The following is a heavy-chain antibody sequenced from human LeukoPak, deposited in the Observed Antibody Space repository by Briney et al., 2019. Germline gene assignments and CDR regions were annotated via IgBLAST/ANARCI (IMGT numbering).Heavy chain of an antibody. CDR1: GFTYSDYA. J-gene: IGHJ5*02. D-gene: IGHD6-13*01. V-gene: IGHV3-64D*06. CDR2: ISSNGGRT. CDR3: ARELRPHSSSWPIDP. Sequence: GGSLRLSCSASGFTYSDYAMHWVRQAPGKGLEYVSAISSNGGRTYYADSVKGRFTISRDNSKNTLYLQMSSLRAEDTAVYYCARELRPHSSSWPIDPWGQGTLVTVSS.